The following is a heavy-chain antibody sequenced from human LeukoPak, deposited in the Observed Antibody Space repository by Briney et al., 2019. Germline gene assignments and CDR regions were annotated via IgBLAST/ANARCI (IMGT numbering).Heavy chain of an antibody. V-gene: IGHV7-4-1*02. CDR2: INTNTGNP. J-gene: IGHJ4*02. D-gene: IGHD4-23*01. CDR1: GYTFTSYA. CDR3: ARVRVLDYDYGGKGGFFPDY. Sequence: ASVKVSCKASGYTFTSYAMNWVRQAPGQGLEWMGWINTNTGNPTYAQGFTGRFVFSLDTSVSTAYLQISSLKAEDTAVYYCARVRVLDYDYGGKGGFFPDYWGQGTLVTVSS.